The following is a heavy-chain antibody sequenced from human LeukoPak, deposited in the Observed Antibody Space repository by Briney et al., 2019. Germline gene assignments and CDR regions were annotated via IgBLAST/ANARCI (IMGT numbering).Heavy chain of an antibody. V-gene: IGHV1-2*02. CDR2: INPNSGGT. D-gene: IGHD3-9*01. Sequence: ASVKVSCKASGYTFTGYYMHWVRQAPGQGLEWMGWINPNSGGTNYAQKFQGRVTMTRDTSISTAYMELSRLRSDDTAVYYCARDGSVVRYFDWLSTLNIWFDPWGQGTLVTVSA. CDR3: ARDGSVVRYFDWLSTLNIWFDP. J-gene: IGHJ5*02. CDR1: GYTFTGYY.